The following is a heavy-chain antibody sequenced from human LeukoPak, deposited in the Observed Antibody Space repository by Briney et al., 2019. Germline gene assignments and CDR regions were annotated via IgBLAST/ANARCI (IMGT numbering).Heavy chain of an antibody. CDR2: ICDSGRTI. V-gene: IGHV3-11*01. D-gene: IGHD3-22*01. Sequence: KSGRSLRLSCAASGFTFSDYYMSWIRQAPGKGLEWVSYICDSGRTIYYADSVKGRFTISRDNAKNSVYLQMNNLGAEDTAVYYCARDRLGDYDHSGYYDKWGQGTLVTVSS. CDR3: ARDRLGDYDHSGYYDK. CDR1: GFTFSDYY. J-gene: IGHJ4*02.